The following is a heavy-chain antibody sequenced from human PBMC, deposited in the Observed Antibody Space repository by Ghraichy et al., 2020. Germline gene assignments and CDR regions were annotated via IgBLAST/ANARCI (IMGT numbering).Heavy chain of an antibody. J-gene: IGHJ4*02. CDR1: GFTFSNYS. Sequence: SLNISCAASGFTFSNYSMNWIRQAPGRGLEWVSSISSSGSYIYYADSVKGRFTISRDNAKNSLYLQMNSLRAEDTAVYYCARDGGYSGYDPFDYWGQGTLVTVSS. CDR2: ISSSGSYI. D-gene: IGHD5-12*01. CDR3: ARDGGYSGYDPFDY. V-gene: IGHV3-21*01.